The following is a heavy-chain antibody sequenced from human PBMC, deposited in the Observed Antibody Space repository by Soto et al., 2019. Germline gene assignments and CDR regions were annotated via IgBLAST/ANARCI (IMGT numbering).Heavy chain of an antibody. Sequence: PGGSLRLSCAASGFTFSSYEMNWVRQAPGKGLEWVSYISSSGSTIYYADSVKGRFTISRDNAKNSLYLQMNSLRAEDTAVYYCARNTAMVDYYYYYGMDVWGQGTTVTVSS. D-gene: IGHD5-18*01. CDR1: GFTFSSYE. CDR3: ARNTAMVDYYYYYGMDV. V-gene: IGHV3-48*03. J-gene: IGHJ6*02. CDR2: ISSSGSTI.